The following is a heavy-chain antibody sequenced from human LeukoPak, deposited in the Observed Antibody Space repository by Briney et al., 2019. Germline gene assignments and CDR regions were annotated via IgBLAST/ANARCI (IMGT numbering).Heavy chain of an antibody. V-gene: IGHV1-69*13. D-gene: IGHD5-18*01. Sequence: ASVKVSCKASGGTFSSYAISWVRQAPGQGLECMGGIIPIFGTANYAQKFQGRVTITADESTSTAYMELSSLRSEDTAVYYCARDYGYEPYYYYYGMDVWGQGTTVTVSS. CDR2: IIPIFGTA. J-gene: IGHJ6*02. CDR1: GGTFSSYA. CDR3: ARDYGYEPYYYYYGMDV.